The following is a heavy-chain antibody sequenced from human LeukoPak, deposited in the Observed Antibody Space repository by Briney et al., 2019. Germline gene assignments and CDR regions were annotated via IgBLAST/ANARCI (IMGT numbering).Heavy chain of an antibody. D-gene: IGHD1-1*01. Sequence: PGGSLRLSCTTSGFTFGDFAMGWFRQAPGKGPEWVGFIRSKIYGATTEYAASVKGRFTIPRDESRSIAYLQMSSVKIEDTAVYYCTRDRLERQYGYYYMDVWGKGTTVTVTS. J-gene: IGHJ6*03. CDR2: IRSKIYGATT. V-gene: IGHV3-49*03. CDR3: TRDRLERQYGYYYMDV. CDR1: GFTFGDFA.